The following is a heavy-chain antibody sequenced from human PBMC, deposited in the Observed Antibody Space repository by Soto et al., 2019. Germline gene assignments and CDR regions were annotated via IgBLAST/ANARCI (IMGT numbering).Heavy chain of an antibody. Sequence: GGALRLSCAASGFTFDDFALHRVPPAPGKGLEWVSGISWNSGSIGYADSVKGRFTISRDNAKNSLYLQMNSLRAEDTALYYCAKDMGSSGYIXYWGQGTLVTVSS. CDR2: ISWNSGSI. D-gene: IGHD5-12*01. V-gene: IGHV3-9*01. CDR1: GFTFDDFA. CDR3: AKDMGSSGYIXY. J-gene: IGHJ4*02.